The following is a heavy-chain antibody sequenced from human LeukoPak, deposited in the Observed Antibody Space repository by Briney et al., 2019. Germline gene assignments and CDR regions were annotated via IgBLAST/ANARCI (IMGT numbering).Heavy chain of an antibody. J-gene: IGHJ4*02. Sequence: SETLSLTCTVSGGSISSYYWSWIRQPPGKGLEWIGYIYSSGSTNYNPSLKSRVTISVDMSKNQFSLKLNSVTAADTAVYYCARHAYYYDSSGYLPYYFDYWGQGTLVTVSS. CDR3: ARHAYYYDSSGYLPYYFDY. V-gene: IGHV4-59*08. CDR1: GGSISSYY. D-gene: IGHD3-22*01. CDR2: IYSSGST.